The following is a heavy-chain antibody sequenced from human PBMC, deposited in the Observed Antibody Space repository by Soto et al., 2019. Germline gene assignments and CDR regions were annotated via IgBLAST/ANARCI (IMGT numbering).Heavy chain of an antibody. CDR1: GGSISSSSYY. D-gene: IGHD3-10*01. J-gene: IGHJ6*02. V-gene: IGHV4-61*05. CDR3: ATQGFGVLHGLVAV. Sequence: SETLSLTCTVSGGSISSSSYYWGWIRQPPGKGLEWIGYICYSGSANYNPSLKSRVIISVDTSKNQFSLNLTSVTAADTAVHYCATQGFGVLHGLVAVWGQGTTVPVSS. CDR2: ICYSGSA.